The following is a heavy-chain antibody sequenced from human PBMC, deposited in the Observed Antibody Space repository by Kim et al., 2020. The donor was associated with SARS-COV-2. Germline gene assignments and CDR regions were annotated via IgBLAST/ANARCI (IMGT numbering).Heavy chain of an antibody. V-gene: IGHV3-7*01. D-gene: IGHD6-13*01. CDR2: IKQDGSEK. J-gene: IGHJ4*02. CDR3: ARDFSSSWSCLFHY. CDR1: GFTFSSHW. Sequence: GGSLRLSCAASGFTFSSHWMSWVRQAPGKGLEWVSNIKQDGSEKNYVDSVKGRFTISRDNAKNSLYLHMNSLRAEDTAVYYCARDFSSSWSCLFHYCGQG.